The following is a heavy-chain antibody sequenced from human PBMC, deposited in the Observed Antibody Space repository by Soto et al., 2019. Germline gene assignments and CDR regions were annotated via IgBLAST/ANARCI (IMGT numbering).Heavy chain of an antibody. J-gene: IGHJ4*02. V-gene: IGHV1-69*13. CDR1: GGTFSSYA. CDR2: IIPIFGTA. CDR3: ARKTASGSTDIYFDY. Sequence: ASVKGSCKASGGTFSSYAISWVRQAPGQGLEWMGGIIPIFGTANYAQKFQGRVTITADESTSTAYMELSSLRSEDTAVYYCARKTASGSTDIYFDYWGQGTLVTVSS. D-gene: IGHD5-12*01.